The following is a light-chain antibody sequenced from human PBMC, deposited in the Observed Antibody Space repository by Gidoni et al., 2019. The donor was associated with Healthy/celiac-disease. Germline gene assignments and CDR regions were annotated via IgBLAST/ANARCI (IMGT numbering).Light chain of an antibody. Sequence: EILLTQFPAILFLSPGERATLACRASQSVSSYLAWYHQKPGQAHRLLISDASNIATGIPARFRGSGSGTDFTLTLRSLEPEDFAVYSCPQRSNWPRTFGGGTKVEIK. CDR3: PQRSNWPRT. J-gene: IGKJ4*01. CDR2: DAS. V-gene: IGKV3-11*01. CDR1: QSVSSY.